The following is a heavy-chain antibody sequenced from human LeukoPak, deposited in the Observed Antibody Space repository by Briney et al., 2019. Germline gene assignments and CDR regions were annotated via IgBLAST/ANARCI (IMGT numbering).Heavy chain of an antibody. CDR3: ARGPPPPYGGYSTHYFDY. CDR2: INHSGST. J-gene: IGHJ4*02. D-gene: IGHD5-12*01. V-gene: IGHV4-34*01. CDR1: GGSISGYY. Sequence: SETLSLTCTVSGGSISGYYWSWIRQPPGKGLEWIGEINHSGSTNYNPSLKSRVTISVDASKNQFSLKLSSVTAADTAVYYCARGPPPPYGGYSTHYFDYWGQGTLVTVSS.